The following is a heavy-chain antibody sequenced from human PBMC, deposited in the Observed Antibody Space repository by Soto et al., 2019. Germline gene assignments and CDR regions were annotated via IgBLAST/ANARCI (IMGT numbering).Heavy chain of an antibody. D-gene: IGHD1-26*01. CDR1: GGSIGSSSYY. CDR2: IYYSWST. V-gene: IGHV4-39*01. J-gene: IGHJ4*02. CDR3: GRRLLHVEY. Sequence: SETLSLTCTVSGGSIGSSSYYWGWIRQPPGKGLEWIGSIYYSWSTYYNPSLKSRVTISVDTSKNQFSLKLSSVTAADTEVYDCGRRLLHVEYSGQGPLIALSS.